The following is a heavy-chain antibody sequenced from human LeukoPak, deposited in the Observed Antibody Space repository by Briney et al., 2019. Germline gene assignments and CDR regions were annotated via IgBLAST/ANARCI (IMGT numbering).Heavy chain of an antibody. CDR2: IYHSGNT. V-gene: IGHV4-38-2*02. J-gene: IGHJ4*02. D-gene: IGHD4-17*01. Sequence: PSETLSLTCTVSGYSISTSYYWGWIRQPPGKGLEWSGSIYHSGNTYYNPSLKSRVTISVDTSKNQFSLKLNSVTAADTAVYYCARAGYGDSDFDYWGQRTLVTVSS. CDR1: GYSISTSYY. CDR3: ARAGYGDSDFDY.